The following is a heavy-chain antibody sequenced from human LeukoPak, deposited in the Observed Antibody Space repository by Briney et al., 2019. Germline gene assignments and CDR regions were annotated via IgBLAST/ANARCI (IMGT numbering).Heavy chain of an antibody. V-gene: IGHV4-30-2*01. Sequence: PSQTLSLTCAVSGGSISSGGYSWSWIRQPPGKGLEWIGYIYHSGSTYYNPSLKSRVTISVDRSKNQFSLKLSSVTAADTAVYYCARVAERGIAARPGWFDPWGQGTLVTVSS. D-gene: IGHD6-6*01. CDR1: GGSISSGGYS. CDR2: IYHSGST. J-gene: IGHJ5*02. CDR3: ARVAERGIAARPGWFDP.